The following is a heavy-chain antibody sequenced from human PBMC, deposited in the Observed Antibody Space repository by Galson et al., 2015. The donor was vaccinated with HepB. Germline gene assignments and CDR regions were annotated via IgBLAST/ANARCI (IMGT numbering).Heavy chain of an antibody. J-gene: IGHJ6*02. Sequence: SLRLSCAASGFTFEDYAMHWVRHVPGKGLEWVSGISWNSDFTGYADSVRGRFTISRDNAKYSLYLQMNSLRTEDTALYCCAQGLTYYYGSGSYFVGMDAWGQGPTVTVS. CDR3: AQGLTYYYGSGSYFVGMDA. V-gene: IGHV3-9*01. CDR2: ISWNSDFT. D-gene: IGHD3-10*01. CDR1: GFTFEDYA.